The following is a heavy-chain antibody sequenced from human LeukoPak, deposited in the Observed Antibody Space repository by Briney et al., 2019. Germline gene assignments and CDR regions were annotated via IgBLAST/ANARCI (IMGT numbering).Heavy chain of an antibody. D-gene: IGHD5-18*01. Sequence: GGSLRLSCAASGFTFDDYAMHWVRQAPGKGLEWVSGISWNSGSIGYADSVKGRFTISRDNAKNSLYLQMNSLRAEDTALYYCAKARATAMVMSCAFDIWGQGTMVTVSS. CDR2: ISWNSGSI. CDR1: GFTFDDYA. V-gene: IGHV3-9*01. J-gene: IGHJ3*02. CDR3: AKARATAMVMSCAFDI.